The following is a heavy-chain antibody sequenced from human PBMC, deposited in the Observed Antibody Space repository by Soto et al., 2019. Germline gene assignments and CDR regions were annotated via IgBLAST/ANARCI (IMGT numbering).Heavy chain of an antibody. CDR3: EVVAATRDAFDI. J-gene: IGHJ3*02. CDR2: MNPNSGNT. Sequence: QVQLVQSGAEVKKPGASVKVSCKASGYTFTSYDINWVRQATGQGLEWMGWMNPNSGNTGYAQKFQGRVTMTRNTSISTAYKELSSLRSEDTAVYYCEVVAATRDAFDIWGQGTMVTVSS. D-gene: IGHD2-15*01. V-gene: IGHV1-8*01. CDR1: GYTFTSYD.